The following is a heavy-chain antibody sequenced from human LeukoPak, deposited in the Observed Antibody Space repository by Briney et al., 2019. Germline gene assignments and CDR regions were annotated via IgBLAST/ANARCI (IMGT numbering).Heavy chain of an antibody. D-gene: IGHD2-2*01. CDR1: GGSISSGSYY. CDR2: IYTSGST. J-gene: IGHJ4*02. V-gene: IGHV4-61*02. CDR3: ARGGGKYQLPFDY. Sequence: SETLSLTCTVSGGSISSGSYYWSWIRQPAGRGLEWIGRIYTSGSTNYNPSLKSRVTISVDTSKNQFSLKLSSVTAADTAVYYCARGGGKYQLPFDYWGQGTLVTVSS.